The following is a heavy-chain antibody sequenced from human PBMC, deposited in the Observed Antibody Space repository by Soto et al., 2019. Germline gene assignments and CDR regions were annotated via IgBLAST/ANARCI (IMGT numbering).Heavy chain of an antibody. D-gene: IGHD3-9*01. CDR2: IYYSGST. J-gene: IGHJ5*02. Sequence: LSLTCTVSGGSIRSGGYYWSWIRQHPGRGLEWIGYIYYSGSTYYNPSLKSRVTISVDTSKNQFSLKLSSVTAADTAVYYCARDNRPTSLRYFDSNHCFEPWGPGTRVNVPS. CDR1: GGSIRSGGYY. CDR3: ARDNRPTSLRYFDSNHCFEP. V-gene: IGHV4-31*03.